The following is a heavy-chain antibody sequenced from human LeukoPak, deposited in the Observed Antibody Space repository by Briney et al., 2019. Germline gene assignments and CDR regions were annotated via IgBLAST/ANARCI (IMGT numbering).Heavy chain of an antibody. CDR2: IRYDGTEK. Sequence: GGSLRLSCAASGFTFGTYGMHWVRQAPGKGLEWVAFIRYDGTEKHYADSVKGRFTISRDNSRNTLHLQMNSLRTEDTATYYCAKDLIDFWSGYFFWGRGTLVTVSS. J-gene: IGHJ4*02. D-gene: IGHD3-3*01. CDR3: AKDLIDFWSGYFF. V-gene: IGHV3-30*02. CDR1: GFTFGTYG.